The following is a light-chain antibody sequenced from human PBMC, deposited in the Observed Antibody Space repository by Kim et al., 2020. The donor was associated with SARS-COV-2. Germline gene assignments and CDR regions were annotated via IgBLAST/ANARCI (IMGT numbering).Light chain of an antibody. CDR1: QSISSY. Sequence: DIQMTQSPSSLSASVGDRVTITCRASQSISSYLNWYQQKPGKAPKLLIYAASSLQSGVPSRFSGSGSGTDFTLTISSLQPEDFATYYCQQSYSTPYTFGQGPSWRS. CDR2: AAS. V-gene: IGKV1-39*01. CDR3: QQSYSTPYT. J-gene: IGKJ2*01.